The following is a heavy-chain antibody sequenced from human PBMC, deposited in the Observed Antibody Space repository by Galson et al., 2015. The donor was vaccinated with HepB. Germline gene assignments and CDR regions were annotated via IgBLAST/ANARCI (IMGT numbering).Heavy chain of an antibody. CDR2: IYYSGST. Sequence: TLSLTCTVSGGSISSGGYYWSWIRQHPGKGLEWIGYIYYSGSTYYNPSLKSRVTISVDTSKNQFSLKLSSVTAADTAVYYCARQGDVWDSSRYYFDYWGQGTLVTVSS. D-gene: IGHD6-6*01. CDR1: GGSISSGGYY. V-gene: IGHV4-31*03. CDR3: ARQGDVWDSSRYYFDY. J-gene: IGHJ4*02.